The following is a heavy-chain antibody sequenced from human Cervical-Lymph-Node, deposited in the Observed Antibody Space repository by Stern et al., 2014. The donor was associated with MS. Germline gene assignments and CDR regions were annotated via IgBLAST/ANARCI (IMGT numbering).Heavy chain of an antibody. Sequence: VQLVESGPEVKKPGSSVKVSCMASGGTFTTSAVNWVRQAPGQGLEWMGGIIPIYGTPNYAQKFQGRITITADKSTRTVYMEVTSLRSEDAAVYYCARAYDDYYFYYGMDVWGQGTTVTVSS. CDR1: GGTFTTSA. CDR2: IIPIYGTP. V-gene: IGHV1-69*06. CDR3: ARAYDDYYFYYGMDV. J-gene: IGHJ6*02. D-gene: IGHD1-1*01.